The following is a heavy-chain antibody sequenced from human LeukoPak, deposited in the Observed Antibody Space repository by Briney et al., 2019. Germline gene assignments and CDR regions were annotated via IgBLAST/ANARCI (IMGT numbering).Heavy chain of an antibody. CDR1: GFTFTSYS. Sequence: GGSLRLSCAASGFTFTSYSMSWVRQAPGKGLEWVSGTSDRGDYTYYADSVKGRFTISRDSSKNTLFLQMNGLRAEDTALYFCARKAQYNGHYPLDYWGQGTLVTVSS. D-gene: IGHD1-7*01. CDR2: TSDRGDYT. V-gene: IGHV3-23*01. CDR3: ARKAQYNGHYPLDY. J-gene: IGHJ4*02.